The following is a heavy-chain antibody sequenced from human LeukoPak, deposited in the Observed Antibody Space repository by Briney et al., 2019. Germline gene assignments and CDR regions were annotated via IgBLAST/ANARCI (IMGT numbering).Heavy chain of an antibody. J-gene: IGHJ6*02. CDR2: ISSSGSTI. V-gene: IGHV3-11*01. CDR1: GFTFSDYY. Sequence: GGSLRLSCAASGFTFSDYYMSWIRQAPGEGLEWVSYISSSGSTIYYADSVKGRFTISRDNAKNSLYLQMNSLRAEDTAVYYCARWMGDYDYYYYGMDVWGQGTTVTVSS. D-gene: IGHD4-17*01. CDR3: ARWMGDYDYYYYGMDV.